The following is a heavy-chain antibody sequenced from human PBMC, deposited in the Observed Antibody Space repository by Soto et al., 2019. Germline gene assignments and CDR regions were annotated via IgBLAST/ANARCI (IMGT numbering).Heavy chain of an antibody. CDR2: IYYSGST. CDR1: GGSISSGDYY. Sequence: SETLSLTCTVSGGSISSGDYYWSWIRQPPGKGLEWIGYIYYSGSTYYNPSLKSRVTISVDTSKNQFSLKLSSVTAADTAVYYCARAYDESTTWFDPWGQGTLVTVSS. D-gene: IGHD5-12*01. J-gene: IGHJ5*02. CDR3: ARAYDESTTWFDP. V-gene: IGHV4-30-4*01.